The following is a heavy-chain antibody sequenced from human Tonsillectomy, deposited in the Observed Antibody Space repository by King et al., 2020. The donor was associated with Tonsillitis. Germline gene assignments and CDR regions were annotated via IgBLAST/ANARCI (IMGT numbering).Heavy chain of an antibody. Sequence: VTLKESGPVLVKPTETLTLTCTVSGFSLTNAKMGVTWIRQPPGKALEWLAHIFSNDEKYYSTSLKSRLTISKDSSRGQVVLTMTNMVPVDTATYYCARVLLRHDYDTSGAVGFDPWGQGTLVTVSS. V-gene: IGHV2-26*02. CDR3: ARVLLRHDYDTSGAVGFDP. D-gene: IGHD3-22*01. CDR1: GFSLTNAKMG. J-gene: IGHJ5*02. CDR2: IFSNDEK.